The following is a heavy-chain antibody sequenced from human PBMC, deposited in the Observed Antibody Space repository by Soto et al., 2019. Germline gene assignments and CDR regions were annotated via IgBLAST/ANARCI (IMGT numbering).Heavy chain of an antibody. CDR2: INSDASII. D-gene: IGHD6-13*01. Sequence: EVQLVESGGGLVQPGGSLRLSCAGSGITFRSYWMHWIRQAPGKGLVWVSHINSDASIINYADSVKGRFTISRDNARNPLYLQMNSLRVDDTAMYYCASDAAAGLKFWGQGTVVTVSS. V-gene: IGHV3-74*01. CDR3: ASDAAAGLKF. J-gene: IGHJ4*02. CDR1: GITFRSYW.